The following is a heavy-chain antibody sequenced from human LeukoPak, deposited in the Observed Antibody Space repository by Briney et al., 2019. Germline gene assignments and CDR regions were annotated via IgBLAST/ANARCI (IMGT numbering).Heavy chain of an antibody. D-gene: IGHD2-2*01. CDR3: ARSLYCSSTSCYRKMGY. J-gene: IGHJ4*02. V-gene: IGHV1-8*01. CDR2: MNPNSGNT. Sequence: ASVKVSCKASGYTFTSSDINWVRQATGQGLEWMGWMNPNSGNTGYAQKFQGRVTITRNTSISTAYMELSSLRSEDTAVYYCARSLYCSSTSCYRKMGYWGQGTLVTVSS. CDR1: GYTFTSSD.